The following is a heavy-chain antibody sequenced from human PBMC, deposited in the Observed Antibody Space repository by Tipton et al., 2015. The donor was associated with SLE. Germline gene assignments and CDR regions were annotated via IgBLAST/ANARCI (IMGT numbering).Heavy chain of an antibody. J-gene: IGHJ4*02. CDR3: ARDVGATGY. D-gene: IGHD1-26*01. CDR2: ISYDGSNK. CDR1: GFTFSSYA. V-gene: IGHV3-30-3*01. Sequence: RSLRLSCAASGFTFSSYAMHWVRQAPGKGLEWVAVISYDGSNKYYADSVKGRFTISRDNAKNSLYLQMNSLRAEDTAVYYCARDVGATGYWGQGTLVTVSS.